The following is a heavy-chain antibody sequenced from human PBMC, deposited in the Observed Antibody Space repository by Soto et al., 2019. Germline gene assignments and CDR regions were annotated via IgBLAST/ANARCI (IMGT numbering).Heavy chain of an antibody. CDR1: VYSFKDHY. J-gene: IGHJ4*02. CDR2: INPSGEHT. CDR3: ARISCKGGSCYFDFDH. Sequence: WASVKVSCKASVYSFKDHYMHWVRQAPGRGLEWVGIINPSGEHTNYAQQFRGRVAMTRDTSTSTAYMELRSLRSEDTAVYFCARISCKGGSCYFDFDHWGQGTLVTVSS. D-gene: IGHD2-15*01. V-gene: IGHV1-46*02.